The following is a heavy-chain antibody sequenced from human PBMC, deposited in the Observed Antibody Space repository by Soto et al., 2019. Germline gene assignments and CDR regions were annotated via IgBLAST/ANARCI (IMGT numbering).Heavy chain of an antibody. CDR2: MNPNSGNT. V-gene: IGHV1-8*01. J-gene: IGHJ6*02. CDR1: GYTFTSYD. CDR3: ARVILYCISTSCSGFHYGMDV. Sequence: GASVKVSCKASGYTFTSYDINWVRQATGQGLEWMGWMNPNSGNTGYAQKFQGRVTMTRNTSISTAYMELSSLRSEDTAAYYCARVILYCISTSCSGFHYGMDVWGQGTTVTVSS. D-gene: IGHD2-2*01.